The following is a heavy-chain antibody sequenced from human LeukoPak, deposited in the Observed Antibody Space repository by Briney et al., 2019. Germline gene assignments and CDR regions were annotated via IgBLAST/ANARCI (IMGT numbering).Heavy chain of an antibody. J-gene: IGHJ4*02. Sequence: GGSLRLSCAASGYTFSSYSMNWVRQAPGKGLEWVSSIPASGGSTYYADSVKGRFTISRDNSKNSLYLQMNSLRAEDTAVYYCAKESSGGWYFDYWGQGTLVTVSS. V-gene: IGHV3-23*01. CDR3: AKESSGGWYFDY. CDR2: IPASGGST. CDR1: GYTFSSYS. D-gene: IGHD6-19*01.